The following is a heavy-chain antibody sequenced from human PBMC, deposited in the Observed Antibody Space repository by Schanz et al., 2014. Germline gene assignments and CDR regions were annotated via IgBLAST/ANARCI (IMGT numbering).Heavy chain of an antibody. V-gene: IGHV3-23*04. CDR2: ISARGEVS. J-gene: IGHJ5*01. D-gene: IGHD2-8*01. CDR1: GFNFYTSA. Sequence: EVRLVESGGGLVQPGGSLRLSCVASGFNFYTSAMTWVRQAPGKGLEWVSVISARGEVSKYSDSVKGRFIVSRDNSRATLFLQMDSLRAADTAFYYRAKWEDIVPEPEPMRGWFDSWGQGILVTVSS. CDR3: AKWEDIVPEPEPMRGWFDS.